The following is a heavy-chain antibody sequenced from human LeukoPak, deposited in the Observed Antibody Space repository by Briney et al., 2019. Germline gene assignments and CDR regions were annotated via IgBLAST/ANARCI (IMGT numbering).Heavy chain of an antibody. CDR1: GGSISSYY. Sequence: SETLSLTRTVSGGSISSYYWSWIRQPPGKGLEWIGYIYYSGSTNYNPSLKSRVTISVDTSKNQFSLKLSSVTAADTAVYYCAGGSGWYSYYFDYWGQGTLVTVSS. CDR3: AGGSGWYSYYFDY. V-gene: IGHV4-59*01. CDR2: IYYSGST. D-gene: IGHD6-19*01. J-gene: IGHJ4*02.